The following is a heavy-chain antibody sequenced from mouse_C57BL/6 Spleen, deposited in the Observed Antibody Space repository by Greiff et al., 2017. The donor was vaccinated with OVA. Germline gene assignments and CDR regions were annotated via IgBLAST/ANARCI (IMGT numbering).Heavy chain of an antibody. CDR2: IRSKSSNYAT. J-gene: IGHJ4*01. CDR1: GFTFNTYA. CDR3: VREGLRRGGVYYAMDY. D-gene: IGHD2-4*01. V-gene: IGHV10-3*01. Sequence: EVQLVESGGGLVQPKGSLKLSCAASGFTFNTYAMHWVRQAPGKGLEWVARIRSKSSNYATYYADSGKDRFTISRDDSQSMLYLQMNNLKTEDTAMYYCVREGLRRGGVYYAMDYWGQGTSVTVSS.